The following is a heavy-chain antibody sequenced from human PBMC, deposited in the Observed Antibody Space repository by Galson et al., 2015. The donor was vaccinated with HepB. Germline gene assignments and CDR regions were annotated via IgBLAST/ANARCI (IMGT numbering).Heavy chain of an antibody. CDR2: IYYRSTWYN. CDR3: VRHCSSDNCDPQAFDI. Sequence: CAISGDSVSSSSAAWNWIRQSPSRGLEWLGRIYYRSTWYNDYTVSVKGRITIYPDTSKNQFSLQLNSVTPEDTAVYYCVRHCSSDNCDPQAFDIWGQGTMVTVSS. J-gene: IGHJ3*02. D-gene: IGHD2-2*01. V-gene: IGHV6-1*01. CDR1: GDSVSSSSAA.